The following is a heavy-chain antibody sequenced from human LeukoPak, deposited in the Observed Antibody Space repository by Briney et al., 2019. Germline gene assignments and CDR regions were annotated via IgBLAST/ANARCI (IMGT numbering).Heavy chain of an antibody. CDR3: ARQSGSYYRPFDY. CDR2: IYYSGST. D-gene: IGHD1-26*01. CDR1: GGSISSSSYY. Sequence: KPSETLSLTRTVSGGSISSSSYYWGWIRQPPGKGLEWIGSIYYSGSTHYNPSLKGRVTISVDTSKNQFSLKLSSVTAADTALYYCARQSGSYYRPFDYWGQGTLVTVSS. V-gene: IGHV4-39*01. J-gene: IGHJ4*02.